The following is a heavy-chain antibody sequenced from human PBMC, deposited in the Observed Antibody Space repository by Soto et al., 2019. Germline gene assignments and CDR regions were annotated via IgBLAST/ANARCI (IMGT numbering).Heavy chain of an antibody. J-gene: IGHJ4*02. CDR1: GYGFTIYW. CDR3: ARSXYCSSTSCFFENYYFDY. D-gene: IGHD2-2*01. CDR2: IYPGDPDT. Sequence: PGESLKISCKGSGYGFTIYWICWVRKLPGKGLEWMRVIYPGDPDTRYSPSFQGQVTISADKYISTAYLQWSSLKASDTAMYYCARSXYCSSTSCFFENYYFDYWGQGTLVTVSS. V-gene: IGHV5-51*01.